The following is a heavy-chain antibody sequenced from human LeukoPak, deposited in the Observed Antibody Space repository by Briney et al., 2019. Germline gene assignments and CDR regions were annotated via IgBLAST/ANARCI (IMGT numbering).Heavy chain of an antibody. CDR2: INHSGST. J-gene: IGHJ5*02. D-gene: IGHD3-10*01. CDR3: ARAKDWFGESTSNWFDP. V-gene: IGHV4-34*01. CDR1: GGSFSGYY. Sequence: PSETLSLTCAVYGGSFSGYYWSWIRQPPGKGLEWIGEINHSGSTNYNPSLKSRVTTSVDTSKNQFSLKLSSVTAADTAVYYCARAKDWFGESTSNWFDPWGQGTLVTVSS.